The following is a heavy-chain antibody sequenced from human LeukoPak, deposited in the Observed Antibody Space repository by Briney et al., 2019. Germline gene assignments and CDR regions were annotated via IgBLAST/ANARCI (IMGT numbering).Heavy chain of an antibody. CDR2: ISSSSSTI. Sequence: PGGSLRLSCAASGFTFSSYSMNWVRQAPGKGLEWVSCISSSSSTIYYADSVKGRFTISRDNSKNTLYLQMNSLRAEDTAVYYCAKNGDNWNVGVYNPQYYYYYYYMDVWGKGTTVTVSS. D-gene: IGHD1-1*01. CDR3: AKNGDNWNVGVYNPQYYYYYYYMDV. CDR1: GFTFSSYS. J-gene: IGHJ6*03. V-gene: IGHV3-48*01.